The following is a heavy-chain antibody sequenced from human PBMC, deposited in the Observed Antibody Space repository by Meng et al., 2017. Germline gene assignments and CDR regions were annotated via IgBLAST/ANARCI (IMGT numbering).Heavy chain of an antibody. D-gene: IGHD6-19*01. CDR2: ISSSGSTI. CDR1: GFTFSDYY. J-gene: IGHJ1*01. Sequence: GESLKISCAASGFTFSDYYMSWIRQAPGKGLEWVSYISSSGSTIYYADSVKGRFTISRDNAKNSLYLQMNSLRAEDTAVYYCARPGIAVAGTLYFQHWGQGTLVTVSS. CDR3: ARPGIAVAGTLYFQH. V-gene: IGHV3-11*01.